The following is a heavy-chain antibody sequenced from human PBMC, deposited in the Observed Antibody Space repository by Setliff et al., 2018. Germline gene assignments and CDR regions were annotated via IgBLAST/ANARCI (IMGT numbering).Heavy chain of an antibody. D-gene: IGHD3-3*01. CDR3: ARMSGFFYMDV. CDR1: GGFIRGFNY. J-gene: IGHJ6*03. CDR2: IYTSWST. Sequence: NPSETLSLTCTVSGGFIRGFNYWTWIRQPAGKGLEWIGQIYTSWSTNYNPSLKSRVTISLDTSKNQFSLKLNSVTAADTAVYYCARMSGFFYMDVWGKGTPVTVSS. V-gene: IGHV4-61*09.